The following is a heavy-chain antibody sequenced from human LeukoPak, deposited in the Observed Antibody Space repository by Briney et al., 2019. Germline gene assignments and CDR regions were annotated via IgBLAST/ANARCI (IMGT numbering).Heavy chain of an antibody. J-gene: IGHJ5*02. Sequence: GASVKVSCKASGYTFTSYDINWVRQATGQGLEWMGWMNPNSGNTGYAQRFQGRVTMTRITSISTVYMELSSLRSEDTAVYYCARELNRDGFDPWGQGTLVIVSS. D-gene: IGHD1-14*01. CDR3: ARELNRDGFDP. CDR1: GYTFTSYD. V-gene: IGHV1-8*01. CDR2: MNPNSGNT.